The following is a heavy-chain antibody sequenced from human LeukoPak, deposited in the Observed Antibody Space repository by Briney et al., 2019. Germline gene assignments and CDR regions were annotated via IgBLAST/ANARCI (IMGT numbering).Heavy chain of an antibody. Sequence: ASVKVSCKASGYTFTGYYMHWVRQAPGQGLEWMGWINPNSGGTNYAQKFQGWVTMTRDTSISTAYMELSRLRSDDTAVYYCARGVVATMDYYYYGMDVWGQGTTVTVSS. J-gene: IGHJ6*02. D-gene: IGHD5-12*01. CDR1: GYTFTGYY. CDR3: ARGVVATMDYYYYGMDV. CDR2: INPNSGGT. V-gene: IGHV1-2*04.